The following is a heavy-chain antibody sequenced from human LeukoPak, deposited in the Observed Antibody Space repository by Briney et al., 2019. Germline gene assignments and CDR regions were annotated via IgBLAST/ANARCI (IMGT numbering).Heavy chain of an antibody. J-gene: IGHJ4*02. CDR3: AKDPGNYYGSGSYWNDY. D-gene: IGHD3-10*01. CDR1: GFTFNNYA. V-gene: IGHV3-23*01. Sequence: GGSQRLSCAASGFTFNNYAMTWVRQAPGKGLEWVSVINGGGSSYYADSVKGRFTISRDNSKNTLYLQMNSLRAEDTAVYYCAKDPGNYYGSGSYWNDYWGQGTLVTVSS. CDR2: INGGGSS.